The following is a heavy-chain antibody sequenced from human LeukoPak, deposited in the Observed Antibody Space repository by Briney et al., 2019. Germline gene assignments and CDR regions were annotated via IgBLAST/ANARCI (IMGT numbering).Heavy chain of an antibody. V-gene: IGHV3-53*01. CDR2: IHSSGST. D-gene: IGHD5-12*01. J-gene: IGHJ6*02. CDR3: WLHYCMDV. Sequence: GGSLRLSCAASGFTVSSNYMSWVRQAPGKGLEWVSVIHSSGSTYYADPVKGRFTISRDNSKNTLYLQMNSLRAEDTAVYYCWLHYCMDVWGQGTMVTVYS. CDR1: GFTVSSNY.